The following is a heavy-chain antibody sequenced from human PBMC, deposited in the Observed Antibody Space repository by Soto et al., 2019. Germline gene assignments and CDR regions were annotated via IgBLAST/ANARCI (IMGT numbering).Heavy chain of an antibody. J-gene: IGHJ4*01. D-gene: IGHD2-15*01. CDR2: IKRRALGGTT. CDR3: TTDSYSSMVVVRFDY. V-gene: IGHV3-15*07. Sequence: EVQLVESGGGLVEPGGSLRLSCAGSGFPFSNAGINWVRHVPGKGLEWVGRIKRRALGGTTDFAAPVRGRFAITRDDSRNVAYMQMNSLHTEDTAVYYCTTDSYSSMVVVRFDYLGNGSLVNVSS. CDR1: GFPFSNAG.